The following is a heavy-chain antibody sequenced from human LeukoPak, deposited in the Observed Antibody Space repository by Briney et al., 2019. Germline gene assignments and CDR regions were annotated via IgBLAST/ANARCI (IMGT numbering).Heavy chain of an antibody. CDR2: IIPILGIA. V-gene: IGHV1-69*04. CDR1: GGTFSSYA. J-gene: IGHJ4*02. Sequence: SVKVSCKASGGTFSSYAISWVRQAPGQGLEWMGRIIPILGIANYAQKFQGRVTITADKSTSTAYMELSSLRSEDTAVYYCARGGRGYSYGYVDYWGQGTLVTVSS. CDR3: ARGGRGYSYGYVDY. D-gene: IGHD5-18*01.